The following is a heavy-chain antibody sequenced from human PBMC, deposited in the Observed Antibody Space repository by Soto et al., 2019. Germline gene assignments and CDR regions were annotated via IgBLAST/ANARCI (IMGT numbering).Heavy chain of an antibody. CDR2: ISAYNGNT. CDR1: GYPFTSYG. J-gene: IGHJ4*01. V-gene: IGHV1-18*01. D-gene: IGHD6-19*01. Sequence: ASVKVSCKASGYPFTSYGISWVRQAPGQGLECMGCISAYNGNTNYAQKPQGSVTMTTXPXPIXAXMKLXSLRSDDADVYYCASTYSSGWYWDFDYWG. CDR3: ASTYSSGWYWDFDY.